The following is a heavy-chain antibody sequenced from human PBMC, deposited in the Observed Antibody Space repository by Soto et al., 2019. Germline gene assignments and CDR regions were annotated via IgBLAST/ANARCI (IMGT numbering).Heavy chain of an antibody. J-gene: IGHJ6*02. D-gene: IGHD6-13*01. CDR1: GYRFTGYG. CDR3: ARDQNPGIAAAGTDYYYGMDV. V-gene: IGHV1-46*01. CDR2: INPSGGST. Sequence: SVKVSCKASGYRFTGYGFRCVRQAPGQGLEWMGIINPSGGSTSYAQKFQGRVTMTRDTSTSTVYMELSSLRSEDTAVYYCARDQNPGIAAAGTDYYYGMDVWGQGTTVTVSS.